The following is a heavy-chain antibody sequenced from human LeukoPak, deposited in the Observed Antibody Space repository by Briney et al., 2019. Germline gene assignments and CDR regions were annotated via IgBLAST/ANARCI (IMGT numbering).Heavy chain of an antibody. D-gene: IGHD2-2*01. CDR2: ISAYNGNT. Sequence: GASVKVSCKASGYTFTSYGISWVRQAPGQGLEWMGWISAYNGNTNYAQKLQGRVTVTTDTSTSTAYMELRSLRSDDTAVYYCARDSYCSSTSCFYYYGMDVWGQGTTVTVSS. J-gene: IGHJ6*02. V-gene: IGHV1-18*01. CDR1: GYTFTSYG. CDR3: ARDSYCSSTSCFYYYGMDV.